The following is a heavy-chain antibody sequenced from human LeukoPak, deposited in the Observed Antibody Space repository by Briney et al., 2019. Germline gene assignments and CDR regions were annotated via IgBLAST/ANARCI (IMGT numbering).Heavy chain of an antibody. V-gene: IGHV3-23*01. CDR1: GFTFSNYA. Sequence: GGSLRLSCAASGFTFSNYAMNWVRQAPGRGPEWVSAINPSGGSTYYADSVKGRFTISRDNSKNTLYLQMNSLRAEDTALYFCAKAVSHSYFDFWGQGTLVTVSA. D-gene: IGHD6-19*01. CDR3: AKAVSHSYFDF. J-gene: IGHJ4*02. CDR2: INPSGGST.